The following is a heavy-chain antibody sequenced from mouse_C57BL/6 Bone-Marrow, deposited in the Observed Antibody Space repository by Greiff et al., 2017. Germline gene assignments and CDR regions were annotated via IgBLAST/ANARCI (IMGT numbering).Heavy chain of an antibody. CDR3: NYDPPWFAY. CDR1: GYTFTSYW. J-gene: IGHJ3*01. V-gene: IGHV1-64*01. CDR2: IHPNSGST. D-gene: IGHD2-4*01. Sequence: QVQLQQSGAELVKPGASVKLSCKASGYTFTSYWMHWVKQRPGQGLEWIGMIHPNSGSTNSNEKFKSKATLTVDKSSSTAYMQLSSLTSGDSAVYYGNYDPPWFAYGGQGTLVTVSA.